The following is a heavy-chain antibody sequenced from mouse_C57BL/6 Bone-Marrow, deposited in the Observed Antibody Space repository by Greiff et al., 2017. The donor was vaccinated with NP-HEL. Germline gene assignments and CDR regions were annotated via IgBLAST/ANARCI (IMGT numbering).Heavy chain of an antibody. V-gene: IGHV1-64*01. J-gene: IGHJ1*03. CDR2: IHPNSGST. D-gene: IGHD2-4*01. CDR3: GYDYYWYFDV. CDR1: GYTFTSYW. Sequence: VKLQESGAELVKPGASVKLSCKASGYTFTSYWMHWVKQRPGQGLEWIGMIHPNSGSTNYNEKFKSKATLTVDKSSSTAYMQLSSLTSEDSAVYYCGYDYYWYFDVWGTGTTVTVSS.